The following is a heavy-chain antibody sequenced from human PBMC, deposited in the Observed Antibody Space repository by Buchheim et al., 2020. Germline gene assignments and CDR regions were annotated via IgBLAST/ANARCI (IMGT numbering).Heavy chain of an antibody. CDR2: INPYSGAT. V-gene: IGHV1-2*04. D-gene: IGHD3-10*01. J-gene: IGHJ4*02. CDR1: GYTFTGYY. Sequence: QVQLVQSGAEVKKPGASVKVSCKASGYTFTGYYIHWVRQAPGQGLEWVGWINPYSGATNYAQKFQDWVTMTRDTSISTAYMELSRLTSDDTAMYYCARGEMYHYGANHFDYWGQGTL. CDR3: ARGEMYHYGANHFDY.